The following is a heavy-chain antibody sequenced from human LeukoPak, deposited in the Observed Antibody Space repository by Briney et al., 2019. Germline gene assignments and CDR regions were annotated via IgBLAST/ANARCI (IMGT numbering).Heavy chain of an antibody. V-gene: IGHV3-66*01. CDR2: IYSGGST. CDR3: ARGRSSSPD. D-gene: IGHD6-6*01. J-gene: IGHJ4*02. CDR1: GFTVSSNY. Sequence: RALRLSCAASGFTVSSNYMSWVRQAPGKGMEWVSVIYSGGSTYYADSMRDRFTISRDNSKNTLYLQMNSLRAEDTAVYYCARGRSSSPDWGQGALVTVAS.